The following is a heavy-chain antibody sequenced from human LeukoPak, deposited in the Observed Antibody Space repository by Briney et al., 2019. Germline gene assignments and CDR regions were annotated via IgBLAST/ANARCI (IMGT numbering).Heavy chain of an antibody. CDR1: GFTFSSYS. J-gene: IGHJ4*02. V-gene: IGHV3-48*04. Sequence: GGSLRPSCATSGFTFSSYSMNWVRQAPGKGLEWVSYISSSSSPIYYADSVKGRFTISRDNAKNSLYLQMNSLRAEDTAVYYCARQTSPHDYWGQGTLVTVSS. CDR3: ARQTSPHDY. CDR2: ISSSSSPI.